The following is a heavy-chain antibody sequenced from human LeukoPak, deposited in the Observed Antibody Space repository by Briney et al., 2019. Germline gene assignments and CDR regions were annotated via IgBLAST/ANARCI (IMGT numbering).Heavy chain of an antibody. J-gene: IGHJ6*02. CDR2: FDPEDGET. V-gene: IGHV1-24*01. Sequence: ASVKVSCKVSGYTLTELSMHWVRQAPGKGLEWMGGFDPEDGETIYAQKFQGRVTMTEDTSTVTAYMELSSLRSEDTAVYYCATDSSSSWYDPSNYGMDVWGQGTTVTVSS. CDR3: ATDSSSSWYDPSNYGMDV. D-gene: IGHD6-13*01. CDR1: GYTLTELS.